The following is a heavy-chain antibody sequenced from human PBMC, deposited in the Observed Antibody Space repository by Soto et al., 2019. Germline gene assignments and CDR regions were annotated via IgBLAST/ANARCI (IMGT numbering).Heavy chain of an antibody. CDR1: GYTFTSYG. CDR3: ARYSDCSGGSFYSDWFDP. Sequence: GASVKVSCKASGYTFTSYGISWVRQAPGQGPEWMGWISANNGNTNYAQKLQGRFTMTTDTSTSTAYMELRSLRSDDTAVYYCARYSDCSGGSFYSDWFDPWGQGTLVTVSS. V-gene: IGHV1-18*01. D-gene: IGHD2-15*01. J-gene: IGHJ5*02. CDR2: ISANNGNT.